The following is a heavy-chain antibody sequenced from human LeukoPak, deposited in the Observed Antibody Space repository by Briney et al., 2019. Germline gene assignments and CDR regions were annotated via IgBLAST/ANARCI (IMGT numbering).Heavy chain of an antibody. CDR1: GYTFTNYG. CDR2: ISLATGAP. D-gene: IGHD3-22*01. Sequence: ASVKVSCKASGYTFTNYGISWVRQAPGQGLEWVAWISLATGAPSYAQKFQGRVTLTTDTSTSTAYMELRSLRSDDAAVYYCARVDSSGETLFDYWGQGTLVTVSS. V-gene: IGHV1-18*01. CDR3: ARVDSSGETLFDY. J-gene: IGHJ4*02.